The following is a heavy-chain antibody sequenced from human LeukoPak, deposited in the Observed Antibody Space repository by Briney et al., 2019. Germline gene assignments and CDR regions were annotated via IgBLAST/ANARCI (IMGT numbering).Heavy chain of an antibody. CDR1: GGTFSSYA. V-gene: IGHV1-69*13. Sequence: SVKVSCKASGGTFSSYAISWVRQAPGQGLEWMGGIIPIFGTANYAQKFQGRVTITADESTSTAYMELSSLRSEDTAVYYCASPGSTRHSGWFDPWGQGTLVTVSS. CDR3: ASPGSTRHSGWFDP. J-gene: IGHJ5*02. CDR2: IIPIFGTA. D-gene: IGHD2-2*01.